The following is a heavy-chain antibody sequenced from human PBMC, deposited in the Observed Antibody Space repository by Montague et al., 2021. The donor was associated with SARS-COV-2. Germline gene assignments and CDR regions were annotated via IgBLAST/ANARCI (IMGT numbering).Heavy chain of an antibody. Sequence: TLSLTCTVSGGSISSGNYYWHWVRQPAGKGLEWIGRIYTSGSTNYNPSLESRVTISVDTSKNQFSLKLNSVTAADTAVYYCATQQRGYSYFDFWGQGTLVTVSS. D-gene: IGHD5-24*01. CDR1: GGSISSGNYY. CDR2: IYTSGST. J-gene: IGHJ4*02. V-gene: IGHV4-61*02. CDR3: ATQQRGYSYFDF.